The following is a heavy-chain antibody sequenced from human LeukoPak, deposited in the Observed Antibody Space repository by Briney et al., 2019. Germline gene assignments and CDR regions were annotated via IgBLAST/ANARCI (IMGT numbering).Heavy chain of an antibody. Sequence: PSETLSLTCAVYGGSFSGYYWSWIRQPPGKGLEWIGEINHSGSTNYNPSLKSRVTISVDTSKNQFSLKLSSVTAADTAVYYCARIYMTYDAFDIWGQGTMVTVSS. D-gene: IGHD3-10*01. V-gene: IGHV4-34*01. CDR3: ARIYMTYDAFDI. J-gene: IGHJ3*02. CDR2: INHSGST. CDR1: GGSFSGYY.